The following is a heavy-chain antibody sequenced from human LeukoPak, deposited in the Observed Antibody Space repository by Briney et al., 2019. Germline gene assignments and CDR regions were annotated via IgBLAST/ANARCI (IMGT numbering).Heavy chain of an antibody. CDR3: ARGTLDSSGYYYFDY. D-gene: IGHD3-22*01. Sequence: ASVKVSCKASGYTFTGYYMHWVRQAPGQGLEWMGWINPNSGGTNYAQKFQGRVTMTRGTSISTAYMELSRLRSDDTAVYYCARGTLDSSGYYYFDYWGQGTLVTVSS. CDR2: INPNSGGT. CDR1: GYTFTGYY. J-gene: IGHJ4*02. V-gene: IGHV1-2*02.